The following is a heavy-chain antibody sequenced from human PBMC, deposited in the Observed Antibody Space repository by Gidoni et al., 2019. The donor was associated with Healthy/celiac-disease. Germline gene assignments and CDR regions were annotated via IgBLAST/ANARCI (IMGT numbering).Heavy chain of an antibody. J-gene: IGHJ5*02. CDR3: TTDQGRRFLEWLFEDWFDP. V-gene: IGHV3-15*01. CDR2: IKSKTDGGTT. CDR1: GLTFSNAW. D-gene: IGHD3-3*01. Sequence: EVQLVESGGGLEKPGGSLRLSCAASGLTFSNAWMSWVRQAPGKGLEWVGRIKSKTDGGTTDYAAPVKGRFTISRDDSKNTLYQQMNSLKTEDTAVNYCTTDQGRRFLEWLFEDWFDPWGQGTLVTVSS.